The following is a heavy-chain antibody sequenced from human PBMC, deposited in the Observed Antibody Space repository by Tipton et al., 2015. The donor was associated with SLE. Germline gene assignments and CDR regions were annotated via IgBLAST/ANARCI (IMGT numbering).Heavy chain of an antibody. J-gene: IGHJ6*02. V-gene: IGHV3-33*01. CDR2: IWYDGSNK. CDR3: ATQLVPYYYGMDV. D-gene: IGHD6-13*01. CDR1: GFTFSSYG. Sequence: SLRLSCVASGFTFSSYGMHWVRQAPGKGLEWVAVIWYDGSNKYYADSVKGRFTISRDNSKNTLYLQMNSLRAEDTAVYYCATQLVPYYYGMDVWGQGTTVTVSS.